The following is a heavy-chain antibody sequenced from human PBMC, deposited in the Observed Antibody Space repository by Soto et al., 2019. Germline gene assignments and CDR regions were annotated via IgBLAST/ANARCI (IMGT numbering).Heavy chain of an antibody. CDR3: AKDVVGYCSGGSCYSYDAFDI. J-gene: IGHJ3*02. D-gene: IGHD2-15*01. V-gene: IGHV3-23*01. CDR1: GFTFSSYV. Sequence: GGSLRLSCAASGFTFSSYVMSWVRQAPGKGLEWVSSISGSGDSTYYADSVKGRFTISRDNFKNTLYLQMNSLRAEDTAVYYCAKDVVGYCSGGSCYSYDAFDIWGQGTMVTVSS. CDR2: ISGSGDST.